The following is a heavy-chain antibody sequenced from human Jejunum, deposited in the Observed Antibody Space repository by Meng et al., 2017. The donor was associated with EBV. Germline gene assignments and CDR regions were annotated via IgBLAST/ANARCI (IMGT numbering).Heavy chain of an antibody. Sequence: QGQLPGSGPGLVKPSGTLSLTCAVSGDSTSSSNWWSWVRQPPGKGLEWIGEMHPGGSTNYNPSLKSRVTISVDNSKNQFSLKLTSVTAADTAVYYCAKSNDYSLNSWGQGTLVTVSS. J-gene: IGHJ4*02. V-gene: IGHV4-4*02. D-gene: IGHD4-11*01. CDR3: AKSNDYSLNS. CDR1: GDSTSSSNW. CDR2: MHPGGST.